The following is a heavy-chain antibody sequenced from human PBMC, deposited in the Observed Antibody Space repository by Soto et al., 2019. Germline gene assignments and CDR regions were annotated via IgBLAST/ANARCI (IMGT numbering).Heavy chain of an antibody. CDR3: ARHIRYYDSGDYGMDV. D-gene: IGHD3-22*01. V-gene: IGHV5-51*01. CDR1: GYSFTTYW. Sequence: GESLKISCEGSGYSFTTYWIGWVRQMPGKGLEWMGVIYPADSDTAYSPSLQGQVTISADKSISTAYLQWSSLKSSDTAIYYCARHIRYYDSGDYGMDVWGQGTTVTVSS. J-gene: IGHJ6*02. CDR2: IYPADSDT.